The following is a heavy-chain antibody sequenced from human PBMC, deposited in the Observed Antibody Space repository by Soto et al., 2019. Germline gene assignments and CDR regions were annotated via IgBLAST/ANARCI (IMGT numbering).Heavy chain of an antibody. J-gene: IGHJ3*02. V-gene: IGHV3-9*01. CDR3: AKDRAYIDYGNVFDI. Sequence: EVQLVESGGGLVQPGRSLRLSCAASGFTFDDYAMHWVRQAPGKGLEWVSSISWNGGNIGYADSVKGRFTISRDNAKNSLFLQMNSLRADDTALYYCAKDRAYIDYGNVFDIWGQGTMVTVSS. D-gene: IGHD4-17*01. CDR1: GFTFDDYA. CDR2: ISWNGGNI.